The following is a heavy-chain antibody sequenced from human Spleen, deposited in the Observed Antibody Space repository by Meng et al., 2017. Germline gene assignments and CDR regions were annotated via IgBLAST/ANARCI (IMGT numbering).Heavy chain of an antibody. CDR1: GYTLTSYA. Sequence: ASVKVSCKASGYTLTSYAINWLRQAPGQGLEWMGWINTKTGNPTYAQGFTGRLVFSLDTSVSTAYLQISGLKADDTAVYYCTRDGYSDCSRTSCFDYWGRGTLVTGSS. V-gene: IGHV7-4-1*02. D-gene: IGHD2-2*01. J-gene: IGHJ4*02. CDR2: INTKTGNP. CDR3: TRDGYSDCSRTSCFDY.